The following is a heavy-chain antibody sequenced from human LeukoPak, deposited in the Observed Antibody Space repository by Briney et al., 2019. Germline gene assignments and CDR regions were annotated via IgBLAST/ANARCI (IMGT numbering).Heavy chain of an antibody. D-gene: IGHD5-18*01. Sequence: GGSLRLSCAASGFTFSSHWMSWVRQAPGKGLEWLANIKQDGSEKYYVDSVKGRFTISRDDAKNSLDLQMNSLRAEDTAVYYCARLCYGPYFDYWGQGTLVTVSS. V-gene: IGHV3-7*01. CDR1: GFTFSSHW. CDR3: ARLCYGPYFDY. J-gene: IGHJ4*02. CDR2: IKQDGSEK.